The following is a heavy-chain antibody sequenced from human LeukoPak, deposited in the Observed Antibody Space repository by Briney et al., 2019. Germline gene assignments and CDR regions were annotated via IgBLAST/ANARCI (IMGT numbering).Heavy chain of an antibody. CDR3: AKRGYYYDSSGYYYFDY. D-gene: IGHD3-22*01. CDR1: GFTFSSYA. CDR2: ISGSGGST. V-gene: IGHV3-23*01. Sequence: GRSLRLSCAASGFTFSSYAMSWVRQAPGKGVEWVSAISGSGGSTYSADSVKGRFTISRDNSKNTLYLQMNSLRAEDTAVYYCAKRGYYYDSSGYYYFDYWGQGTLVTVSS. J-gene: IGHJ4*02.